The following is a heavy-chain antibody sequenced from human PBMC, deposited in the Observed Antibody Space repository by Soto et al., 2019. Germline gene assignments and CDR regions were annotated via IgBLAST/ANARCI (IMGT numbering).Heavy chain of an antibody. J-gene: IGHJ4*02. CDR2: ISETSIAI. CDR1: GITFGSRA. CDR3: ATLQLGREEIFDS. D-gene: IGHD1-1*01. V-gene: IGHV3-48*02. Sequence: GGSLRLSCVASGITFGSRAMSWVRQAPGKGLEWVSYISETSIAIYYRDSVKGRFTISRDNARNTLYLQMNSLRDEDTAVYYCATLQLGREEIFDSWGQGTLVTVS.